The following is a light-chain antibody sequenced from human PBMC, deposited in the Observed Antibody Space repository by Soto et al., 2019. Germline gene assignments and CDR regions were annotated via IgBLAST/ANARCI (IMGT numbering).Light chain of an antibody. J-gene: IGLJ2*01. CDR2: EVN. V-gene: IGLV2-8*01. CDR1: SSDVGGYNH. Sequence: QSALSQPPSASGSPGQSVTISCTGTSSDVGGYNHVSWYQQDPGKAPKLMIYEVNKRPSGVPDRFSGSKSGNTASLTVSGLQPEDDSDYYCSSYAGSNNVVFGGGTKLTVL. CDR3: SSYAGSNNVV.